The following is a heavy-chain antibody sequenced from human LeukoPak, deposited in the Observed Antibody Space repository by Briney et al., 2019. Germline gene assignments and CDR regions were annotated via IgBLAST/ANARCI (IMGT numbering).Heavy chain of an antibody. CDR2: ISSGSSYL. CDR1: GFSFSSYI. J-gene: IGHJ3*01. V-gene: IGHV3-21*01. D-gene: IGHD4-17*01. CDR3: ARDNDSGDYEGVDAFDV. Sequence: PGGSLRLSRSASGFSFSSYIMIRVRQAPGRGPEWVSYISSGSSYLYYAASVKGRFTISRDNAKNSLFLQMNNLRAEDTAVYYCARDNDSGDYEGVDAFDVWGQGTMVTVSS.